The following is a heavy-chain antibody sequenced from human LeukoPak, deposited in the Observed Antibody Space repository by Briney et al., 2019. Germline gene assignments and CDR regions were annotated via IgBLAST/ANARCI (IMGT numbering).Heavy chain of an antibody. J-gene: IGHJ4*02. CDR2: IYYSGST. CDR1: NGSIGSYY. Sequence: PSETLSLTCTVSNGSIGSYYWSWIRQPPGRGLEWIGYIYYSGSTYYNPSLKSRATISVDTSKNQFSLKLSSVTAADTAIYYCARAVSGRFDYWGQGTLVTVSS. D-gene: IGHD6-19*01. V-gene: IGHV4-59*08. CDR3: ARAVSGRFDY.